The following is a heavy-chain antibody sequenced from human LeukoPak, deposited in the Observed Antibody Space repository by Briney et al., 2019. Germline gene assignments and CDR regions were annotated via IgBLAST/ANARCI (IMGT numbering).Heavy chain of an antibody. Sequence: GGSLRLSCAASGFTFPNYWMSWVRQAPGKGLEWVANIRQDGSEKFYVDSVKGRFTISRDNTKNTLYLQMNSLRAEDTAVYYCATKRGIAVAGSLQHWGQGTLVTVSS. V-gene: IGHV3-7*01. CDR3: ATKRGIAVAGSLQH. CDR2: IRQDGSEK. D-gene: IGHD6-19*01. J-gene: IGHJ1*01. CDR1: GFTFPNYW.